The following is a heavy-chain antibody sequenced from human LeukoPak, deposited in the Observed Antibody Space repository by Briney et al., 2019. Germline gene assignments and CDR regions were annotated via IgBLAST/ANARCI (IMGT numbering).Heavy chain of an antibody. Sequence: PGGSLRLSCAASGFTFSNYGMQWVGQARGKGMQWVAFISYHAIDPYYADSVKRLFTISTYNSKNTLFLEMNSLRAEHTALYYCAKDLNPYGTSVSRNDFCCQASLLTFSS. CDR3: AKDLNPYGTSVSRNDF. D-gene: IGHD5/OR15-5a*01. V-gene: IGHV3-30*18. J-gene: IGHJ4*02. CDR1: GFTFSNYG. CDR2: ISYHAIDP.